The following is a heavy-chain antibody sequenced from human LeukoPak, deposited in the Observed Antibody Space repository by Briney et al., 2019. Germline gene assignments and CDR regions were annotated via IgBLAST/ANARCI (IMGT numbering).Heavy chain of an antibody. CDR2: IYYSGST. CDR3: ARSTPRYSSSWYAGMDV. V-gene: IGHV4-59*01. CDR1: GGSISSYY. J-gene: IGHJ6*02. D-gene: IGHD6-13*01. Sequence: PSETLSLTCTVSGGSISSYYWSWIRQPPGKGLEWIGYIYYSGSTNYNPSLKSRVTISVDTSKNQFSLKLSSVTAADTAVYYCARSTPRYSSSWYAGMDVWDQGTTVTVSS.